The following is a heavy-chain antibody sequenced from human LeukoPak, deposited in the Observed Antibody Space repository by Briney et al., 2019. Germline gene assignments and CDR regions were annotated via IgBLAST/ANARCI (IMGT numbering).Heavy chain of an antibody. CDR2: IYTSGST. CDR1: GGSISSYY. J-gene: IGHJ4*02. CDR3: ARTSDGQYYYDSSGYYVFDY. D-gene: IGHD3-22*01. V-gene: IGHV4-4*07. Sequence: PSETLSLTCTVSGGSISSYYWSWIRQPAGKGLEWIGRIYTSGSTNYNPSLKSRVTMSVDTSKNQFSLKLSSMTAADTAVYYCARTSDGQYYYDSSGYYVFDYWGQGTLVTVSS.